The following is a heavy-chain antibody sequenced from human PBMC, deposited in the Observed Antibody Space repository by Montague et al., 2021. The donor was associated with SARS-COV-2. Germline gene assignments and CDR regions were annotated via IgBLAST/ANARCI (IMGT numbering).Heavy chain of an antibody. CDR3: ARGTGYDYYFDC. CDR2: IYYNTGNT. V-gene: IGHV4-59*01. CDR1: GGSISDYY. Sequence: SETLSLTCSVFGGSISDYYWNWIRQPPGKGLEWIGYIYYNTGNTNYNPSLQSRVTIPLDTSKNQFSLNLRSVTAADTALYFCARGTGYDYYFDCWGLGTLVTVSS. D-gene: IGHD5-12*01. J-gene: IGHJ4*02.